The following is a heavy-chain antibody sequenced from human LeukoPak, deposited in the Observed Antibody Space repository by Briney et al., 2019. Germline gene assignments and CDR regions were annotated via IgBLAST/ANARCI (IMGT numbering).Heavy chain of an antibody. J-gene: IGHJ5*02. V-gene: IGHV1-8*01. Sequence: ASVKVSCKASGYTFTSYDINWVRQATGQGLEWMGWMNPNSGNTGYAQKFQGRVTMTRNTSISTAYMELSSLRSEDTAVYYCARFIRRRNWFDPWGQGTLVTVSS. D-gene: IGHD3-3*02. CDR3: ARFIRRRNWFDP. CDR2: MNPNSGNT. CDR1: GYTFTSYD.